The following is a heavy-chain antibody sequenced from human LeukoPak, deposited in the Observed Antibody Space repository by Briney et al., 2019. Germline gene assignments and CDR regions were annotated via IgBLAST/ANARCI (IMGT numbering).Heavy chain of an antibody. V-gene: IGHV3-13*01. Sequence: GGSLRLSCAASGFTFSSYDMHWVRQVTGKGLEWVSAVGTVGDTYYPGSVKGRFTVSRENARNSLFLQMNSLRAGDTAVYYCASQVDIVATTVVDYWGQGTLVTVSS. CDR1: GFTFSSYD. D-gene: IGHD5-12*01. J-gene: IGHJ4*02. CDR3: ASQVDIVATTVVDY. CDR2: VGTVGDT.